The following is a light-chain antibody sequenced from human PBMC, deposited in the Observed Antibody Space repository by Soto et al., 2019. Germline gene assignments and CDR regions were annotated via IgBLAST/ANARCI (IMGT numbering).Light chain of an antibody. J-gene: IGLJ1*01. CDR2: DVS. Sequence: QSALTQPASVSGSPGQSITISCTGTSSDIGDSNYVSWYQQHPGKAPKLVIYDVSNRPSGVSNRFSGSKSASTASLTISGLQAEDEADYYCSSFRSSSTSYVFGTGTKVTV. V-gene: IGLV2-14*03. CDR3: SSFRSSSTSYV. CDR1: SSDIGDSNY.